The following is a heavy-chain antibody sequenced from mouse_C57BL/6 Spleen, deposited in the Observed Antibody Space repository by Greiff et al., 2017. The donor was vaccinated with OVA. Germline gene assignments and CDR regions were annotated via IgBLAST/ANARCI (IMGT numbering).Heavy chain of an antibody. V-gene: IGHV5-4*01. Sequence: EVQLVESGGGLVKPGGSLKLSCAASGFTFSSYAMSWVRQTPEKRLEWVATISDGGSYTYYPDNVKGRFTISRDNAKNNLYLQMSHLKSEDTAMYYCARLPRDYDFFYAMDYWGQGTSVTVSS. CDR3: ARLPRDYDFFYAMDY. CDR2: ISDGGSYT. D-gene: IGHD1-1*01. J-gene: IGHJ4*01. CDR1: GFTFSSYA.